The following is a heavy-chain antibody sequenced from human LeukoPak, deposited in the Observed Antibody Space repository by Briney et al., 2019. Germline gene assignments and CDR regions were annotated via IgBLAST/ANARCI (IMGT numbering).Heavy chain of an antibody. D-gene: IGHD3-16*02. Sequence: GGSLRLSCAASGFTFSSYWMSWVRQAPGKGLEWVANIKQDGSEKYYVDSVKGRFTISRDSAKNSLYLQMNSLRAEDTAVYYCARAQTYYDYVWGSYRYQGFDYWGQGTLVTVSS. V-gene: IGHV3-7*01. CDR1: GFTFSSYW. CDR3: ARAQTYYDYVWGSYRYQGFDY. J-gene: IGHJ4*02. CDR2: IKQDGSEK.